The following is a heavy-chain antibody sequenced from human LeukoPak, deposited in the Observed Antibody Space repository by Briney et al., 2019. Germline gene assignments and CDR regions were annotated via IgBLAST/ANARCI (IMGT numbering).Heavy chain of an antibody. J-gene: IGHJ4*02. CDR1: GFTFSGSA. D-gene: IGHD4-17*01. CDR3: TSPDPLYGDHQSASYFDY. V-gene: IGHV3-73*01. CDR2: IRSKANSYAT. Sequence: PGGSLRLSCAASGFTFSGSAMHWVRQASGKGLEWVGRIRSKANSYATAYAASVKGRFTISRDDSKNTAYLQMNSLKTEDTAVYYCTSPDPLYGDHQSASYFDYWGRGTLVTVSS.